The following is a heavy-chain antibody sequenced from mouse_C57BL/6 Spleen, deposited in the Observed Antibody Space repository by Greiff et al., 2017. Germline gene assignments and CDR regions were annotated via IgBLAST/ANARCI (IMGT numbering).Heavy chain of an antibody. CDR2: IYPGDGDT. V-gene: IGHV1-80*01. CDR1: GYAFSSYW. CDR3: ARVGDSSGYSFAY. J-gene: IGHJ3*01. D-gene: IGHD3-2*02. Sequence: QVQLQQSGAELVKPGASVKISCKASGYAFSSYWMNWVKQRPGKGLEWIGQIYPGDGDTNYNGKFKGKATLTADKSSSTAYMQLSSLTSEDSAVYFCARVGDSSGYSFAYWGQGTLVTVSA.